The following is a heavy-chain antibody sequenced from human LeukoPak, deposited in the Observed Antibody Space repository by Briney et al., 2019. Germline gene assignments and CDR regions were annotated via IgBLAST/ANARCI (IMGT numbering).Heavy chain of an antibody. D-gene: IGHD1-26*01. J-gene: IGHJ4*02. CDR1: GGTFISYV. Sequence: ASVKVSCKASGGTFISYVVSWVRQARGQGLEWMGGAIPFLGTANYAQKFQDRITITAEKSTTTTYMELRSLRSDDTAIYYCAILGTVPYWGQGTQITVSS. CDR3: AILGTVPY. V-gene: IGHV1-69*06. CDR2: AIPFLGTA.